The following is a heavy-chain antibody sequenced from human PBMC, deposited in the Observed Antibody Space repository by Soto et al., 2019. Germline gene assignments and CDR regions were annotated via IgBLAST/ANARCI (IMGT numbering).Heavy chain of an antibody. CDR1: GFTFSSYW. CDR3: ARDASTVRGVITNFDY. CDR2: IKQDGSEK. Sequence: GGSLRLSCAASGFTFSSYWMSWVRQAPGKGLEWVANIKQDGSEKYYVDSVKGRFTISRDNAKNSLYLQMNSLRAEDTAVYYCARDASTVRGVITNFDYWGQGTLVTVSS. D-gene: IGHD3-10*01. V-gene: IGHV3-7*04. J-gene: IGHJ4*02.